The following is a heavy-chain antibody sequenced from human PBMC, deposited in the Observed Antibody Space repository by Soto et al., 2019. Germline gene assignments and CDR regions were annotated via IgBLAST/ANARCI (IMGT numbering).Heavy chain of an antibody. D-gene: IGHD6-6*01. CDR1: GFTFSSYG. CDR2: ISYDGSNK. Sequence: QVQLVESGGGVVQPGRSLRLSCAASGFTFSSYGMHWVRQAPGKGLEWVAVISYDGSNKYYADSVKGRFTISRDNSKNTLYLQMNSLRADDTAVYYCAKDYGIAARNYFDYWGHGTLVTVSS. CDR3: AKDYGIAARNYFDY. J-gene: IGHJ4*01. V-gene: IGHV3-30*18.